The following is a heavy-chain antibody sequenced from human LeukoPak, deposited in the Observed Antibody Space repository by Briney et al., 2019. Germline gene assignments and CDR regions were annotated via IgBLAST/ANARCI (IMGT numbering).Heavy chain of an antibody. Sequence: GESLRLSCAASGLTFSSYWMHWVRPAPGKGLVWVSRIESTGSSTGYADSVKGRFTISRDNAKNTLYLQMNSLRAEDTALYYCARGGDYPFDYWGQGTLVTVSS. J-gene: IGHJ4*02. CDR1: GLTFSSYW. D-gene: IGHD4-17*01. CDR2: IESTGSST. V-gene: IGHV3-74*01. CDR3: ARGGDYPFDY.